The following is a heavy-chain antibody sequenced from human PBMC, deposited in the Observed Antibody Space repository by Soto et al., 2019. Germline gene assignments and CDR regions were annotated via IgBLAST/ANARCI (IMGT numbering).Heavy chain of an antibody. CDR3: ARESEDLTSNFDY. CDR2: ISSTTNYT. Sequence: LRLSCAASGFTFTRYSMNWVRQAPGKGLEWVSSISSTTNYTYYGDSMKGRFTISRDNAKNSLYLEMNSLRAEDTAVYYCARESEDLTSNFDYWGQGTLVTV. V-gene: IGHV3-21*06. CDR1: GFTFTRYS. J-gene: IGHJ4*02.